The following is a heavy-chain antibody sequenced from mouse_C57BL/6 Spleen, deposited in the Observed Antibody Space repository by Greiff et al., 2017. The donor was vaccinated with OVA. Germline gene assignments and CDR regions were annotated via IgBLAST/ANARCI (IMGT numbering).Heavy chain of an antibody. CDR2: ISGGGGNT. Sequence: EVQGVESGGGLVKPGGSLKLSCAASGFTFSSYTMSWVRQTPEKRLEWVATISGGGGNTYYPDRVKGRFTISRDNAKNTLYLQMSSLRSEDTALYYCARQKYSIYYDYGSHWYFDVWGTGTTVTVSS. J-gene: IGHJ1*03. CDR1: GFTFSSYT. V-gene: IGHV5-9*01. CDR3: ARQKYSIYYDYGSHWYFDV. D-gene: IGHD2-4*01.